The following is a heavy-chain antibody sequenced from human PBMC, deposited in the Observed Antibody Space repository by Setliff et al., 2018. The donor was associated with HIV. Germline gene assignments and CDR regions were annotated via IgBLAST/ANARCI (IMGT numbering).Heavy chain of an antibody. CDR1: GFTFSDYY. J-gene: IGHJ6*02. CDR3: ARWPVVVPAAMWGLSPYYYYGMDV. CDR2: ITSTSTYT. V-gene: IGHV3-11*06. Sequence: PGGSLRLSCAASGFTFSDYYMSWIRQAPGKGLEWVSYITSTSTYTNYADSVRGRFTVSRDNAKNSLYLQMNGLRAEDTAVYYCARWPVVVPAAMWGLSPYYYYGMDVWGQGTTVTVSS. D-gene: IGHD2-2*01.